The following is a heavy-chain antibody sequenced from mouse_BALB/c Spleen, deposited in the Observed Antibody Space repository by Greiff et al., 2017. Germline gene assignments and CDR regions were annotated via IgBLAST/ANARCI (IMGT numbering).Heavy chain of an antibody. CDR2: ISYSGST. J-gene: IGHJ3*01. Sequence: VQLQQSGPGLVKPSQSLSLTCTVTGYSITSDYAWNWIRQFPGNKLEWMGYISYSGSTSYNPSLKSRISITRDTSKNQFFLQLNSVTTEDTATYYCARDYDYDGAWFAYWGQGTLVTVSA. D-gene: IGHD2-4*01. CDR1: GYSITSDYA. V-gene: IGHV3-2*02. CDR3: ARDYDYDGAWFAY.